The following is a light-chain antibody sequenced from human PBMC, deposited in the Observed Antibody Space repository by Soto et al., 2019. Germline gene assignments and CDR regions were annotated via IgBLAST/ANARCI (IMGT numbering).Light chain of an antibody. CDR2: DVS. CDR3: SSYTTSNTRQIV. V-gene: IGLV2-14*01. Sequence: QSALTQPASVSGSPGQSITISCTGTSSDVGGYNDVSWYQQHPGKAPKFMIYDVSNRPSGVSNRFSGSKSGNTASLPISGLHAEDEADYYCSSYTTSNTRQIVFGTGTKVTVL. CDR1: SSDVGGYND. J-gene: IGLJ1*01.